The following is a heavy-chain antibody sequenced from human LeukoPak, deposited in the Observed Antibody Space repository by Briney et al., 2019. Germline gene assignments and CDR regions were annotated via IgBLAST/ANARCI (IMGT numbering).Heavy chain of an antibody. CDR3: AKAPPYGHYFDY. D-gene: IGHD4-17*01. V-gene: IGHV3-23*01. CDR2: ISGSGTST. CDR1: GFAFSNYT. Sequence: GGSLRLSCAASGFAFSNYTLHWVRQAPGKGLEWVAAISGSGTSTYYADSVKGRFTVSRDNSRKTLYLQMNSLRAEDTAVYYCAKAPPYGHYFDYWGQGTLVTVSS. J-gene: IGHJ4*02.